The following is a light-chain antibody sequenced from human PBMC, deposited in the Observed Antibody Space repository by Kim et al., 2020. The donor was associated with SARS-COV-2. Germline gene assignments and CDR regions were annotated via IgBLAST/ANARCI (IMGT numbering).Light chain of an antibody. Sequence: SSELTQDPAVSVALGQTVRITCEGDSLRSYYATWYQQKPGQAPILVIYGKNNRPSGIPDRFSGSSSRNTASLTITGTRAGAEADYYCNSRDSNDNVVFGG. CDR3: NSRDSNDNVV. V-gene: IGLV3-19*01. J-gene: IGLJ2*01. CDR2: GKN. CDR1: SLRSYY.